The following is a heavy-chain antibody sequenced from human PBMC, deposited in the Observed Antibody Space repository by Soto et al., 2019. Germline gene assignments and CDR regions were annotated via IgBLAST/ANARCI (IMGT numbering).Heavy chain of an antibody. V-gene: IGHV5-10-1*01. CDR2: IDPSDSYT. CDR1: GYSFTSYW. CDR3: AGTFYYDSSGYYHFDY. J-gene: IGHJ4*02. Sequence: LKLSCKGSGYSFTSYWISWVRQMPGKGLEWMGRIDPSDSYTNYSPSFQGHVTISADKSISTAYLQWSSLKASDTAMYYCAGTFYYDSSGYYHFDYWGQGTLVTVSS. D-gene: IGHD3-22*01.